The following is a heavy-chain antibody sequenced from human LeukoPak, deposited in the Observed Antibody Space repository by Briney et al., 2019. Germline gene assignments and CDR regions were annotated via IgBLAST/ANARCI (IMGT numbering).Heavy chain of an antibody. V-gene: IGHV3-23*01. CDR2: ISGSGDTT. CDR1: GFAFSSYA. Sequence: GGSLRLSCAASGFAFSSYAMTWVRQAPGKGLEWVSTISGSGDTTYYADSVKGRFTISRDNSKNTLYLQMNSLRAEYTAKYYCAKSLIAAVGLFDYWGQGTLVTVSS. D-gene: IGHD6-13*01. J-gene: IGHJ4*02. CDR3: AKSLIAAVGLFDY.